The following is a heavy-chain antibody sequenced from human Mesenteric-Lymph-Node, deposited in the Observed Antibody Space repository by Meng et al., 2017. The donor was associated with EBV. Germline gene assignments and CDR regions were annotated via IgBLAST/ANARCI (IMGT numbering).Heavy chain of an antibody. D-gene: IGHD2-2*01. Sequence: QGQLQQAVPGLCKPSVTLSPASAGDGGSLSGYYLSWIRQPPGKGLEWIGEINHGGSTNYNPSLKSRVTISVDTSKNQFSLNLSSVTAADSAVYYCAKAGPTYQPLIPLTYWGQGTLVTVSS. J-gene: IGHJ4*02. CDR3: AKAGPTYQPLIPLTY. CDR2: INHGGST. CDR1: GGSLSGYY. V-gene: IGHV4-34*01.